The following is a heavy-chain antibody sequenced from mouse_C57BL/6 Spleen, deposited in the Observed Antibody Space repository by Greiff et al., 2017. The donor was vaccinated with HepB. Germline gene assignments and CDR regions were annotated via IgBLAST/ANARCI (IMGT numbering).Heavy chain of an antibody. Sequence: EVQRVESGGGLVKPGGSLKLSCAASGFTFSSYAMSWVRQTPEKRLEWVATISDGGSYTYYPDNVKGRFTISRDNAKNNLYLQMSHLKSEDTAMYYCARGDSNYPFAYWGQGTLVTVSA. CDR3: ARGDSNYPFAY. V-gene: IGHV5-4*01. D-gene: IGHD2-5*01. CDR1: GFTFSSYA. CDR2: ISDGGSYT. J-gene: IGHJ3*01.